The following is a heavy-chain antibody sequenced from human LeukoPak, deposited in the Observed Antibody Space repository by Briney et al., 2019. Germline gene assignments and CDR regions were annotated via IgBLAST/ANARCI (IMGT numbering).Heavy chain of an antibody. J-gene: IGHJ4*02. CDR3: AREGDYYDSSGYSTFDY. V-gene: IGHV1-46*01. CDR1: GYTFTSYY. CDR2: INPSGGST. D-gene: IGHD3-22*01. Sequence: ASVKVSCKASGYTFTSYYMHWVRQAPGQGLEWMGIINPSGGSTSYAQKFQGRVTVTRDTSTSTVYMELSSLRSEDTAVYYCAREGDYYDSSGYSTFDYWGQGTLVTISS.